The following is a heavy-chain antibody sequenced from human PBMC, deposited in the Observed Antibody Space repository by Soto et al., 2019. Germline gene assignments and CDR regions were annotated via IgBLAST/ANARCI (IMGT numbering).Heavy chain of an antibody. CDR2: INPNSGGT. Sequence: QVQLVQSGAEVKKPGASVKVSCKASGYTFTGYYMHWVRQAPGQGLEWMGWINPNSGGTNYAQKFQGWVTMTRDTSISTAYMELSRLRSDDTAVYYCARGSTERGGYSYGLNYFDYWGQGTLVTVSS. CDR3: ARGSTERGGYSYGLNYFDY. V-gene: IGHV1-2*04. CDR1: GYTFTGYY. J-gene: IGHJ4*02. D-gene: IGHD5-18*01.